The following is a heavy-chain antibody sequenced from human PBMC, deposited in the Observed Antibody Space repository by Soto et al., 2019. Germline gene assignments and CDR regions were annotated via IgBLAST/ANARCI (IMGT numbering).Heavy chain of an antibody. D-gene: IGHD4-17*01. CDR2: IYYSGST. Sequence: QVQLQESGPGLVRPSETLSLTCTVSGGSISSYYWSWIRQPPGKGLEWIGYIYYSGSTNYNPSLKSGVTLSVDTSKNQFSLKLSSVTAADTAVYYCARRYGDAVDFWGQGTLVTVSS. J-gene: IGHJ4*02. CDR1: GGSISSYY. V-gene: IGHV4-59*01. CDR3: ARRYGDAVDF.